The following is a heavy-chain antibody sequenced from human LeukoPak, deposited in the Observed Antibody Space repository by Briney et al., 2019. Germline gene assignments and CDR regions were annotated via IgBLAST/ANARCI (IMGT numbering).Heavy chain of an antibody. J-gene: IGHJ4*02. Sequence: GASVKVSCKASGYTFTSYYMHWVRQAPGQGLEWVGIINLSGGSTSYAQKFQGRVTMTRDMSTSTVYMELSSLRSEDTAVYYCAREGGVATIDYWGQGTLVTVSS. CDR1: GYTFTSYY. CDR2: INLSGGST. V-gene: IGHV1-46*01. D-gene: IGHD5-12*01. CDR3: AREGGVATIDY.